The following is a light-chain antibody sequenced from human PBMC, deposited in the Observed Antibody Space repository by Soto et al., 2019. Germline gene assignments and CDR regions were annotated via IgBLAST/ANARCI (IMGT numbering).Light chain of an antibody. CDR1: QTVSNSY. J-gene: IGKJ1*01. Sequence: EIVLTQSPGTLSLSPGERATLSCRASQTVSNSYLAWYQQKLGQAPRLLIYGASTRALGIPDRFSGSGSGTYFTLPISRLEPDDFALYFCQQYGRSTRTFGQGTKVEIK. CDR3: QQYGRSTRT. CDR2: GAS. V-gene: IGKV3-20*01.